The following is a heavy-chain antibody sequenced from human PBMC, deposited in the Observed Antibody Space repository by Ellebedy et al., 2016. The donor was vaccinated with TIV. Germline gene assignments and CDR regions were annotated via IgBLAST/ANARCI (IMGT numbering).Heavy chain of an antibody. CDR1: GFSFSSYW. Sequence: GESLKISCAASGFSFSSYWMSWVRQAPGKGLEWVANIKQDGSEKYYVDSVKGRFTISRDNARNSLYLQMKSLRVDDTAMYYCARDTVAVPDGDTFDFWGQGTMVTVSS. J-gene: IGHJ3*01. CDR3: ARDTVAVPDGDTFDF. CDR2: IKQDGSEK. D-gene: IGHD2-2*01. V-gene: IGHV3-7*01.